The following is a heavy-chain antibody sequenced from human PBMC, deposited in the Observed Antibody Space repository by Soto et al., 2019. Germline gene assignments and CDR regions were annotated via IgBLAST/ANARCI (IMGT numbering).Heavy chain of an antibody. CDR1: GGSFSGYY. D-gene: IGHD6-6*01. CDR3: ARGEQLVLNWFDP. CDR2: INHSGST. J-gene: IGHJ5*02. V-gene: IGHV4-34*01. Sequence: SETLSLTCAVYGGSFSGYYWSWIRQPPGKGLEWIGEINHSGSTNYNPSLKSRVTISVDTSKNQFSLRLSSVTAADTAVYYCARGEQLVLNWFDPWGQGTLVTVS.